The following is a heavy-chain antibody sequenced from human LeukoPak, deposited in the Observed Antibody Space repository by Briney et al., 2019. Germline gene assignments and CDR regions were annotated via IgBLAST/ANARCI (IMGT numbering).Heavy chain of an antibody. V-gene: IGHV3-49*03. CDR1: GFTFGDYL. CDR2: ISGGTT. J-gene: IGHJ4*02. Sequence: GGSLRLSCTASGFTFGDYLMSWFRQAPGKGLEWIGFISGGTTEYASSVKGRFTISREYSTSISYLQMNSLTTEDTAVYYCSRGSGWLSVYWGQGTRVTVAS. D-gene: IGHD6-19*01. CDR3: SRGSGWLSVY.